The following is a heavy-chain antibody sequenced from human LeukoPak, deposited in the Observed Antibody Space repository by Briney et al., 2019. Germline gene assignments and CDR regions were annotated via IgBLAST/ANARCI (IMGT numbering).Heavy chain of an antibody. CDR1: GYTFTGYY. D-gene: IGHD4-17*01. J-gene: IGHJ6*02. CDR2: INPNSGGT. V-gene: IGHV1-2*04. CDR3: ARDRGHIPGYGDYDMWYYYGMDV. Sequence: GASVKVSCKASGYTFTGYYMHWVRQAPGQGLEWMGWINPNSGGTNYAQKFQGWVTMTRDTSISTAYMELSRLRSDDTAVYYCARDRGHIPGYGDYDMWYYYGMDVWGQGTTVTVSS.